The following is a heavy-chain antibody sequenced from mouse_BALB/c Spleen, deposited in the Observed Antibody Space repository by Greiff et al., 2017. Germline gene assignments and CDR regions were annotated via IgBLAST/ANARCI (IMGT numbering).Heavy chain of an antibody. V-gene: IGHV5-6-5*01. D-gene: IGHD2-10*01. CDR2: ISSGGST. CDR3: ARASYYGNYFDY. J-gene: IGHJ2*01. CDR1: GFTFSSYA. Sequence: EVQVVESGGGLVKPGGSLKLSCAASGFTFSSYAMSWVRQTPEKRLEWVASISSGGSTYYPDSVKGRFTISRDNARNILYLQMSSLRSEDTAMYYCARASYYGNYFDYWGQGTTLTVSS.